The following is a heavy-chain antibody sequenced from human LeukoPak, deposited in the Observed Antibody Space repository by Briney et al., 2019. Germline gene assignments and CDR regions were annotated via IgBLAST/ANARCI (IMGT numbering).Heavy chain of an antibody. Sequence: SETLSLTCTVSGGSISSSSYYWGWIRQPPGKGLEWIGSIYYSGSTYYNPSLKSRVTISVDTSKNQFSLKLSSVTAADTAVYYCARQSGSYYPGFDYWGQGTLVTVSS. CDR1: GGSISSSSYY. CDR2: IYYSGST. D-gene: IGHD1-26*01. V-gene: IGHV4-39*01. CDR3: ARQSGSYYPGFDY. J-gene: IGHJ4*02.